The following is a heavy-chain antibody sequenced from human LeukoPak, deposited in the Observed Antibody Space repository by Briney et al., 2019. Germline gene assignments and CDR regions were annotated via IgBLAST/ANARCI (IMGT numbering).Heavy chain of an antibody. D-gene: IGHD6-13*01. CDR3: ARGVTIAAAVEFDY. CDR1: GGSFSGYY. Sequence: PSETPSLTCAVYGGSFSGYYWSWIRQPPGKGLEWIGEINHSGSTNYNPSLKSRVTISVDTSKNQFSLKLSSVTAADTAVYYCARGVTIAAAVEFDYWGQGTLVTVSS. J-gene: IGHJ4*02. CDR2: INHSGST. V-gene: IGHV4-34*01.